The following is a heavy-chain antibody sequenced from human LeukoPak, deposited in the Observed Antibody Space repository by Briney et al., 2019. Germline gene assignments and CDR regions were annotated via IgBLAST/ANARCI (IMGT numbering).Heavy chain of an antibody. CDR3: ARRRRGSAAAGPYYFDY. Sequence: ASVKVSCKASGGTFSSYAISWVRQAPGQGLEWMGGIIPIFGTANYAQKFQGRVTITAEESTSTPYMELSSLRSEDTAVYYCARRRRGSAAAGPYYFDYWGQGTLVTVSS. CDR2: IIPIFGTA. CDR1: GGTFSSYA. V-gene: IGHV1-69*13. D-gene: IGHD6-13*01. J-gene: IGHJ4*02.